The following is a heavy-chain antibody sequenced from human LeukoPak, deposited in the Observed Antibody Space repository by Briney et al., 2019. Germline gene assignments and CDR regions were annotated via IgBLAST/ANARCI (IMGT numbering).Heavy chain of an antibody. Sequence: PGGSLRLSCAASGFTSSNAWMSWVRQAPGQGLEWIGRIKSKTDGETTEYAAPVKGRFTISRDDSKNTLYLQMNSLKTEDTAVYYCTTLRLALAYGVDVWGQGTTVTVSS. CDR1: GFTSSNAW. CDR3: TTLRLALAYGVDV. J-gene: IGHJ6*02. CDR2: IKSKTDGETT. V-gene: IGHV3-15*01. D-gene: IGHD5/OR15-5a*01.